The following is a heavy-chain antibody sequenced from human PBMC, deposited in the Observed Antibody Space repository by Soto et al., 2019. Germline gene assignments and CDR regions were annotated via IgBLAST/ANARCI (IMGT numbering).Heavy chain of an antibody. Sequence: SETLSLTCTVSGGSISSSSYYWGWIRQPPGKGLEWIGSIYYSGSTYYNPSLKSRVTISVDTSKNQFSLKLSSVTAADTAVYYCASGYDSSGYYYYWGQGTLVTVSS. CDR1: GGSISSSSYY. CDR3: ASGYDSSGYYYY. CDR2: IYYSGST. V-gene: IGHV4-39*01. D-gene: IGHD3-22*01. J-gene: IGHJ4*02.